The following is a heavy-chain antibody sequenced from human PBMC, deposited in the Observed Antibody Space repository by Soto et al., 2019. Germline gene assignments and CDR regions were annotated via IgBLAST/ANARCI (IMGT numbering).Heavy chain of an antibody. CDR3: ARGIYCSGGSCYYYGMDV. J-gene: IGHJ6*02. V-gene: IGHV1-2*02. D-gene: IGHD2-15*01. CDR2: INPNSGGT. Sequence: ASVKVSCKASGYTFTGYYMHWVRQAPGQGLEWMGWINPNSGGTNYAQKFQGRVTMTRDTSISTAYMELSRLRSDDTAVYYCARGIYCSGGSCYYYGMDVWGQGTTVTVSS. CDR1: GYTFTGYY.